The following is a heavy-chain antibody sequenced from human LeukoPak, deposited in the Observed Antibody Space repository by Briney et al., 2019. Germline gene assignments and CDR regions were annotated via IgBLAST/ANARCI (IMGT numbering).Heavy chain of an antibody. CDR2: INAGNGDT. CDR1: GYTFSNHE. D-gene: IGHD6-13*01. J-gene: IGHJ5*02. V-gene: IGHV1-3*03. Sequence: ASVKVSCKASGYTFSNHEIHWVRQAPGQRLEGMGWINAGNGDTKYSQELQGRVTITRDTSATTAYMELSSLRSEDMAVYYCARDRATSWYSYWFDPWGRGTLVTVSS. CDR3: ARDRATSWYSYWFDP.